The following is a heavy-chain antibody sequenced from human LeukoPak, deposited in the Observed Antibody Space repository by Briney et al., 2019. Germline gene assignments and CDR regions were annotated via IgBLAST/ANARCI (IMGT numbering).Heavy chain of an antibody. CDR2: INRDGSST. CDR1: GFTFSNYW. CDR3: ARVPYVFDR. Sequence: GGSLRLSCAASGFTFSNYWMHWIRQAPGKGLVWVSRINRDGSSTDYLDSVKGRFTISRDNARNTLYLQMNSLRAEDTAVYYCARVPYVFDRWGQGTMVTVSS. J-gene: IGHJ3*01. V-gene: IGHV3-74*01.